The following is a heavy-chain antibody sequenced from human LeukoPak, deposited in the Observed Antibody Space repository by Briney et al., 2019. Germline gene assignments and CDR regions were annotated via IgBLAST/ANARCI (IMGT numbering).Heavy chain of an antibody. J-gene: IGHJ5*02. CDR2: ISSSATYT. V-gene: IGHV3-11*06. Sequence: PGGSLRLSCAASGFSFSDYYMNWIRQAPGKGLEWVSYISSSATYTDYAESVKGRFTVSRDNAKNSLYLQMNSLRAEDTAVYYCARVLAGVRGSWGQGTLVTVSS. CDR1: GFSFSDYY. CDR3: ARVLAGVRGS.